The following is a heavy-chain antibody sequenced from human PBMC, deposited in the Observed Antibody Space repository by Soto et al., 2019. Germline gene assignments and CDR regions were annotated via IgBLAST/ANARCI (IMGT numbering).Heavy chain of an antibody. J-gene: IGHJ4*02. D-gene: IGHD2-15*01. CDR2: IIPIFGTA. Sequence: RASVKVSCKASGGTFSSYAISWVRQAPGQGLEWMGGIIPIFGTANYAQKFQGRVTITADKSTSTAYMELSSLRSEDTAVYYCARGREGRYCSGGSCYADQGGGDYWGQGTLVTVSS. CDR1: GGTFSSYA. V-gene: IGHV1-69*06. CDR3: ARGREGRYCSGGSCYADQGGGDY.